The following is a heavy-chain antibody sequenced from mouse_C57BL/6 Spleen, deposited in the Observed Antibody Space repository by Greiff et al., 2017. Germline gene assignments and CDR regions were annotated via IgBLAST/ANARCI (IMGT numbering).Heavy chain of an antibody. CDR1: GYTFTDYE. CDR3: TRPGGGSSPYYFDY. D-gene: IGHD1-1*01. Sequence: VQLQQSGAELVRPGASVTLSCKASGYTFTDYEMPWVKQTPVHGLEWIGAIDPETGGTAYNQKFKGKAILTAAKSSSTAYMELRSLTSEDSAVXYCTRPGGGSSPYYFDYWGQGTTRTVSS. V-gene: IGHV1-15*01. CDR2: IDPETGGT. J-gene: IGHJ2*01.